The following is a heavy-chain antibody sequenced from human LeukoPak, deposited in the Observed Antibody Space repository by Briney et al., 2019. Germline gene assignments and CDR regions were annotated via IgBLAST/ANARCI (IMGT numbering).Heavy chain of an antibody. CDR3: AKETVLTASNVEYFQH. CDR1: GFTFSGYA. V-gene: IGHV3-23*01. CDR2: IRGDGIST. J-gene: IGHJ1*01. Sequence: PGGSLRLSCAASGFTFSGYAMSWVRQAPGKGLEWVSVIRGDGISTFYADSVKGRFTISRDNSKNTLYLQMNSLRAEDTALYYCAKETVLTASNVEYFQHWGQGTLVTVSS. D-gene: IGHD2-21*02.